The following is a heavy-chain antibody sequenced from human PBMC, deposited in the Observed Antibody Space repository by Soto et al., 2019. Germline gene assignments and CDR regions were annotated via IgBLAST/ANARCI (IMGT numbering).Heavy chain of an antibody. J-gene: IGHJ4*02. CDR3: AKDLTVTTNSYYFDY. Sequence: GGSLRLSCAASGFTFSSYAMSWVRQAPGKGLEWVSAISGSGGSTYYADSVKGRFTISRDNSKNTLYLQMNSLRAEDTAVYYCAKDLTVTTNSYYFDYWGQGTLVTVSS. CDR2: ISGSGGST. D-gene: IGHD4-17*01. V-gene: IGHV3-23*01. CDR1: GFTFSSYA.